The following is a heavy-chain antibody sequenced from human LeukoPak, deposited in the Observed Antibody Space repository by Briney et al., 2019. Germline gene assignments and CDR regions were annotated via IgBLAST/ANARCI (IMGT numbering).Heavy chain of an antibody. CDR1: GYTFTGYY. V-gene: IGHV1-2*06. CDR3: ARVPYSSSWYGFDY. D-gene: IGHD6-13*01. J-gene: IGHJ4*02. Sequence: ASVTVSCKASGYTFTGYYMHWVRQAPGQGLEWMGRINPNSGGTNYAQKFQGRVTMTRDTSISTAYMELSRLRSDDTAVYYCARVPYSSSWYGFDYWGQGTLVTVSS. CDR2: INPNSGGT.